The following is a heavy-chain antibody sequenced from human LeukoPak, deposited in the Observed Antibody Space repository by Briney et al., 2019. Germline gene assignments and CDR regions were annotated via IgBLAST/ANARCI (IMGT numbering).Heavy chain of an antibody. CDR3: ARAVSGCFDY. CDR1: GGSMSPYH. Sequence: SETLSLTCTVSGGSMSPYHWGWIRQPPGQGREWTGYIYYSGSTNYNPSLNSRVTISVDTSKNQFSLRLSSVAAADTAIYYCARAVSGCFDYWGQGTLVTVSS. J-gene: IGHJ4*02. D-gene: IGHD6-19*01. CDR2: IYYSGST. V-gene: IGHV4-59*08.